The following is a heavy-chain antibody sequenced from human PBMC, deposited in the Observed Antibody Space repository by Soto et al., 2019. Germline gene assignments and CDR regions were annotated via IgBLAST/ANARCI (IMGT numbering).Heavy chain of an antibody. J-gene: IGHJ4*02. CDR2: IKSKTDGGTT. CDR3: TTAPPEYSSSHYFDY. CDR1: GFTFSNAW. Sequence: GGSLRLSCAASGFTFSNAWMSWVRQAPGKGLEWVGRIKSKTDGGTTDYAAPVKGRFTISRDDSKNTLYLQMNSLKTEDTAVYYCTTAPPEYSSSHYFDYWGQGTLVTVSS. D-gene: IGHD6-6*01. V-gene: IGHV3-15*01.